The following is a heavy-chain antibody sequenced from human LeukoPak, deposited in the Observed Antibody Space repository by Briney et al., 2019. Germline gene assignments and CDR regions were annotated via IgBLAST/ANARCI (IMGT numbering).Heavy chain of an antibody. Sequence: ASVKVSCKASGYTFSNYGISWVRQAPGQGLEWMGWISGYNGNTNYAQKLQGRVTMTTDTSTSTAYMELRSMTSDDTAVYYCARATHRTGDAFDIWGQGTMVTVSS. J-gene: IGHJ3*02. CDR3: ARATHRTGDAFDI. CDR2: ISGYNGNT. V-gene: IGHV1-18*01. D-gene: IGHD3-10*01. CDR1: GYTFSNYG.